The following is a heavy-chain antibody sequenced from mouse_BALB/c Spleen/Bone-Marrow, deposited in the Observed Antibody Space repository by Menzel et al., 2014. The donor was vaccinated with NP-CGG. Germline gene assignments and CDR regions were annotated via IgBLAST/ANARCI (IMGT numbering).Heavy chain of an antibody. Sequence: EVQLVESGPELMKPGASVKISCKASGYSFSSYYMHWVKQSHGNSLEWIGYVDPFNGGTSYNQKFKGKATLTVDKSSSXAYIHLSSLTSEDSALYYCARERIYYYGSGYSDVCGAGTTVTVSS. D-gene: IGHD1-1*01. CDR3: ARERIYYYGSGYSDV. J-gene: IGHJ1*01. V-gene: IGHV1-28*01. CDR1: GYSFSSYY. CDR2: VDPFNGGT.